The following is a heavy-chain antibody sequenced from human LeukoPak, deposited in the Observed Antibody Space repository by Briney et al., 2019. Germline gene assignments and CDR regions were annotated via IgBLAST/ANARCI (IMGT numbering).Heavy chain of an antibody. D-gene: IGHD6-19*01. CDR1: GFSFDTYW. CDR2: IKQDGSEK. CDR3: AKESSGWSPGLDY. V-gene: IGHV3-7*03. Sequence: QPGGSLRLSCAVSGFSFDTYWMTWVRQAPGKGLEWVANIKQDGSEKYYVDSVKGRFTISRDNAKNSLYLQMNSLRAEDTAVYYCAKESSGWSPGLDYWGQGTLVTVSS. J-gene: IGHJ4*02.